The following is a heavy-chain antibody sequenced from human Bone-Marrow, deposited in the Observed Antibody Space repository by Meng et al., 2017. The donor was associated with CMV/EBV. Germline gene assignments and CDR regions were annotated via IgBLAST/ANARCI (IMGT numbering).Heavy chain of an antibody. D-gene: IGHD3-3*01. CDR3: ARRNFWRGYWFDP. CDR2: IFPSDSDA. V-gene: IGHV5-51*01. CDR1: GYSFTTYW. Sequence: GESLKISCKGSGYSFTTYWIGWVRQMPGKGLEWMGIIFPSDSDARYSPSFQGQVTISADKSINTAYLHWSSLKASDTAIYYCARRNFWRGYWFDPWGQGTLVTVSS. J-gene: IGHJ5*02.